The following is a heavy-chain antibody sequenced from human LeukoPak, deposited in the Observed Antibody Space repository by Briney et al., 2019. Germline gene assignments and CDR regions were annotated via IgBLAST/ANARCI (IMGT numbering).Heavy chain of an antibody. CDR1: GGSFSGYY. V-gene: IGHV4-34*01. Sequence: SETLSLTCAVYGGSFSGYYWSWIRQPPGKGLEWIGEINHSGSTNYNPSLKSRVTISVDTSKNQFSLKLSSVTAADKAVYYCARDGPAYCSGGSCEPFDYWGQGTLVTVSS. CDR2: INHSGST. CDR3: ARDGPAYCSGGSCEPFDY. J-gene: IGHJ4*02. D-gene: IGHD2-15*01.